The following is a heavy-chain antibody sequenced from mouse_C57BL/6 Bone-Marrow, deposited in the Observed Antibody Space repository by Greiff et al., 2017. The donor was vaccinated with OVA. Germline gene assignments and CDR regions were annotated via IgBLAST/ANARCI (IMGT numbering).Heavy chain of an antibody. V-gene: IGHV1-19*01. J-gene: IGHJ1*03. D-gene: IGHD1-1*01. CDR3: ARRRYYGSSYWYFDV. CDR1: GYTFTDYY. CDR2: INPYNGGT. Sequence: EVQLQQSGPVLVKPGASVKMSCKASGYTFTDYYMNWVKQSHGKSLEWIGVINPYNGGTSYNQKFKGKATLTVDKSSSTAYMELNSLTSEDSAVYYCARRRYYGSSYWYFDVWGTGTTVTVSS.